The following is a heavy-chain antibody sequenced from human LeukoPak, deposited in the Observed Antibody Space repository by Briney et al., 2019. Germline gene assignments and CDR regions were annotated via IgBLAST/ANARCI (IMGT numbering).Heavy chain of an antibody. CDR1: GGSISSGGYY. J-gene: IGHJ4*02. D-gene: IGHD3-16*01. Sequence: SETLSLTCTVSGGSISSGGYYWSWVRQHPGKGLEWIGYIYYSGSTYYNPSLKSRVTISVDTSKNQFSLKLSSVTAADTAVYYCATSVGVPSSFDSWGQGTLVTVSS. CDR3: ATSVGVPSSFDS. CDR2: IYYSGST. V-gene: IGHV4-31*03.